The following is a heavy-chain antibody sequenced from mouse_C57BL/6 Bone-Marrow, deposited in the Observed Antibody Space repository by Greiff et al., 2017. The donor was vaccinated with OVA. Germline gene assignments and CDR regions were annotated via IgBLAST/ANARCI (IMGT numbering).Heavy chain of an antibody. V-gene: IGHV1-55*01. D-gene: IGHD4-1*01. Sequence: QVQLKQPGAELVKPGASVKMSCKASGYTFTSYWITWVKQRPGQGLEWIGDIYPGSGSTNYNEKFKSKATLTVATSSSTAYMQLSSLTSEDSAVYYCAELTGLYAMDYWGQGTSVTVSS. CDR3: AELTGLYAMDY. CDR2: IYPGSGST. J-gene: IGHJ4*01. CDR1: GYTFTSYW.